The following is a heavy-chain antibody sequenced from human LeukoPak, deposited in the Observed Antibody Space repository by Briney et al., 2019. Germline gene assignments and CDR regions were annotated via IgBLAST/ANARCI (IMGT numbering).Heavy chain of an antibody. CDR1: GFTFSRYA. J-gene: IGHJ4*02. CDR3: ARAASVPPSFGY. Sequence: LRLSCAASGFTFSRYAMSWIRQPPGKGLEWIGYIYYSGSTYYNPSLKSRVTISVDTSKNQFSLKLSSVTAADTAVYYCARAASVPPSFGYWGQGTLVTVSS. CDR2: IYYSGST. V-gene: IGHV4-30-4*08. D-gene: IGHD3-16*01.